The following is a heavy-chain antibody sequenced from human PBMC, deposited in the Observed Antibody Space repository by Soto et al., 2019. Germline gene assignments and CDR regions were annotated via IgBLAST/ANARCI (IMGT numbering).Heavy chain of an antibody. CDR1: GASISRGGSS. D-gene: IGHD3-10*01. CDR3: ARGLAVRGSYGLDV. Sequence: SETLSLTCAVSGASISRGGSSWSWIRQAPGTGLEWIGYIYHNGITNYNPSLKSRVTISVDKSQNQFSLSLNFVTAADTAVYYCARGLAVRGSYGLDVWGQGTTVTVSS. CDR2: IYHNGIT. J-gene: IGHJ6*02. V-gene: IGHV4-30-2*01.